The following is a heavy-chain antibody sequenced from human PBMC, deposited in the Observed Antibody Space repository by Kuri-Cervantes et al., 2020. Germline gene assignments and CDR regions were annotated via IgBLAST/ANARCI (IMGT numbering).Heavy chain of an antibody. CDR2: ISAYNGNT. D-gene: IGHD3-16*02. J-gene: IGHJ4*02. CDR3: ARAGSVMITFGGVVAYRFDC. Sequence: ASVKVSCKPSGYTFTSYGISWVRQAPGQGLEWMGWISAYNGNTNYAQKLQGRVTMTTDTSTSTAYMELRSLRSDDTAVYYCARAGSVMITFGGVVAYRFDCWGQGTLVTVSS. V-gene: IGHV1-18*01. CDR1: GYTFTSYG.